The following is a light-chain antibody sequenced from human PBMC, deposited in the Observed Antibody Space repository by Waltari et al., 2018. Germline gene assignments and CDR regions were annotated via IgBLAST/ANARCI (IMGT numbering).Light chain of an antibody. V-gene: IGKV1-17*03. Sequence: DIQMTQSPSYLSASVGDRVTITCRASQTISSYLAWYQQKPGKVPKLLIYAASSLESGVPSRFSGSGSGTEFTLTISSLQPEDFATYYCQQHKSHPYSFGQGTKVEIK. CDR1: QTISSY. CDR3: QQHKSHPYS. CDR2: AAS. J-gene: IGKJ2*03.